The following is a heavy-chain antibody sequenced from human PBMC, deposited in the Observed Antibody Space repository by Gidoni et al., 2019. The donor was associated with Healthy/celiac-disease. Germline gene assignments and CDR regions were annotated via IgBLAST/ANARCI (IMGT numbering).Heavy chain of an antibody. CDR1: GFPFSSYA. CDR2: ISYDGSNK. J-gene: IGHJ5*02. CDR3: ARKRLAAAGGYFDP. D-gene: IGHD6-13*01. V-gene: IGHV3-30*01. Sequence: QVQLVESGGGVVQPGRSLRLSCAASGFPFSSYAMHWVRQAPGKGLEWVAVISYDGSNKYYADSVKGRFTISRDNSKNTLYLQMNSLRAEDTAVYYCARKRLAAAGGYFDPWGQGTLVTVSS.